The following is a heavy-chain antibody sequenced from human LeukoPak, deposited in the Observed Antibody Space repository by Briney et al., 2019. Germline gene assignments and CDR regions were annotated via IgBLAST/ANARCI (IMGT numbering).Heavy chain of an antibody. D-gene: IGHD1-26*01. J-gene: IGHJ4*02. CDR3: ARGSGSYRNDY. Sequence: GGSLRLSCAASGFTVSDYYMSWIRQAPGKGLEWVSYISSSGTTIYYADSVKVRFTISRDNAKNSLDSHMNILRAEDTAVYYCARGSGSYRNDYWGQGTLVTVSS. CDR1: GFTVSDYY. V-gene: IGHV3-11*04. CDR2: ISSSGTTI.